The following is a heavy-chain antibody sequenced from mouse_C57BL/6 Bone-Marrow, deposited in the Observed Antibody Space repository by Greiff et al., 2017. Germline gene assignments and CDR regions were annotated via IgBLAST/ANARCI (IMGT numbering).Heavy chain of an antibody. CDR2: SRNKANDYTT. CDR3: ARDACYDYCAMDY. CDR1: GFTFSDFY. J-gene: IGHJ4*01. V-gene: IGHV7-1*01. Sequence: EVKLMESGGGLVQSGRSLRLSCATSGFTFSDFYMEWVRQAPGKGLEWIAASRNKANDYTTEYSASVKGRFIVSRDTSQSILYRQMNALRAEDTAIYYCARDACYDYCAMDYWGKGTSVTVSS.